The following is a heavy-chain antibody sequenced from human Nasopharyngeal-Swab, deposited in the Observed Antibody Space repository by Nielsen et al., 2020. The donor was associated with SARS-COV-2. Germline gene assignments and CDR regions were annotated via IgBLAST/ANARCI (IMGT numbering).Heavy chain of an antibody. CDR3: ARTAAFCGGDCYSEFFQH. D-gene: IGHD2-21*02. Sequence: GGSLRLSCAASGFTFSTYNMNWVRQTPGKGLEWVSSISASSSYIWYADSVKGRFTISRDNAENSLYLHMNNLRADDTAVYYCARTAAFCGGDCYSEFFQHWGQGTLVTVSS. V-gene: IGHV3-21*01. CDR2: ISASSSYI. J-gene: IGHJ1*01. CDR1: GFTFSTYN.